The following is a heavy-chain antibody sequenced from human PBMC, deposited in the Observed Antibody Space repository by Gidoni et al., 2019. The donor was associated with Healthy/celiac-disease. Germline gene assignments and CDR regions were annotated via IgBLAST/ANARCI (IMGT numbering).Heavy chain of an antibody. J-gene: IGHJ4*02. CDR1: GFTFSSYW. Sequence: EVQLVESGGGLVQPGGSLRLSCAASGFTFSSYWMSWVRQAPGKGLEWVANIKQDGSEKYYVDSVKGRFTISRDNAKNSLYLQMNSLRAEDTAVYYCARVVRGSGYYYAFDYWGQGTLVTVSS. CDR3: ARVVRGSGYYYAFDY. V-gene: IGHV3-7*01. D-gene: IGHD3-22*01. CDR2: IKQDGSEK.